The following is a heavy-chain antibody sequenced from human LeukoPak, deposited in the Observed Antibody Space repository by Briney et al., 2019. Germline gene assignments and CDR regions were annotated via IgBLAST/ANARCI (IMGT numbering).Heavy chain of an antibody. CDR2: IYYSGST. CDR3: ARHRDYDILTGYLDY. CDR1: GGSISSYY. J-gene: IGHJ4*02. V-gene: IGHV4-59*08. Sequence: PSETLSLTCSVSGGSISSYYWSWIRQPPRKGLEWIGYIYYSGSTNYNPSLKSRVTISVDTSRNQFSLKLSSVTAADTAVYYCARHRDYDILTGYLDYWGQGTLVTVSS. D-gene: IGHD3-9*01.